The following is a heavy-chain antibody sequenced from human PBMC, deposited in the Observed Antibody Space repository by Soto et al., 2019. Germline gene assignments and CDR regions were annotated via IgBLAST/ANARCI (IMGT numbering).Heavy chain of an antibody. V-gene: IGHV3-48*03. CDR3: ARELDCTTTSCYSHYFDY. CDR1: GFTFSSYE. D-gene: IGHD2-2*01. Sequence: GGSLRLSCAASGFTFSSYEMNWVRQSPGKGLEWIPYITSSGDTIYYADSVKGRFTISRDNAKNSLYLQMNSLRAEDTAVYYCARELDCTTTSCYSHYFDYWGQGTLVTVSS. CDR2: ITSSGDTI. J-gene: IGHJ4*02.